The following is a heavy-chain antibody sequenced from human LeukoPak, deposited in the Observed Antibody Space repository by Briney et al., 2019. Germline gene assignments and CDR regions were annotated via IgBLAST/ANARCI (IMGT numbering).Heavy chain of an antibody. CDR2: ITYSGST. V-gene: IGHV4-4*07. Sequence: SETLSLTCTVSGGSIKNYYWSWIRQPAGKGLEWIGRITYSGSTNYNPSLKSRVTISVDKSKNQFSLKLSSVTAADTAVYYCARVDMAFDIWGQGTMVTVSS. CDR1: GGSIKNYY. CDR3: ARVDMAFDI. D-gene: IGHD2-15*01. J-gene: IGHJ3*02.